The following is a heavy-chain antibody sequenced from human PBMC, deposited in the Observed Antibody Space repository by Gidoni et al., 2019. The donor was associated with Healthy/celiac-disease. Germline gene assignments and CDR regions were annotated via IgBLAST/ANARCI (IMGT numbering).Heavy chain of an antibody. V-gene: IGHV3-30*18. D-gene: IGHD3-22*01. CDR1: GFTFSSYG. CDR3: AEDTYYYDSSVDY. J-gene: IGHJ4*02. CDR2: ISDDGSNK. Sequence: QVQLVESGGGVVQPGRSLRLSCAASGFTFSSYGLHWVRQAPGKGLEWVAVISDDGSNKYYADSVKGRFTISRDNSKNTLYLQMNSLRAEDTAVYYCAEDTYYYDSSVDYWGQGTLVTVSS.